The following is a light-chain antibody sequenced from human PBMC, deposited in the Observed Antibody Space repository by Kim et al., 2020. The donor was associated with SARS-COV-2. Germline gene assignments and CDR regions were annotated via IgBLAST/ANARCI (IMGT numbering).Light chain of an antibody. Sequence: QSVLTQPASMSGSPGQSITISCTGASTDVGGYNLVSWYQQYPGKAPKLLIYEVSRRPSGVSNRFSASKSGNTASLTISGLQAEDEGDYFCSSYARSTLGIIFGGGTQLTVL. CDR3: SSYARSTLGII. V-gene: IGLV2-23*02. J-gene: IGLJ2*01. CDR1: STDVGGYNL. CDR2: EVS.